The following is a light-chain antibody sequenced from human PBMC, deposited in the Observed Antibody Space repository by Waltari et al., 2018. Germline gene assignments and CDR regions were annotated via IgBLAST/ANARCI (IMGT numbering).Light chain of an antibody. J-gene: IGKJ3*01. Sequence: EIVLTQSPGTLSLSPGERATLSCRARQSVSSSYLAWYQQKPGQAPRLLSYGASSRATGSPDRFSGSGSGTDFTLSISRLEPEDFAVYYCQQYGSSPFTFGPGTKVDIK. CDR1: QSVSSSY. V-gene: IGKV3-20*01. CDR3: QQYGSSPFT. CDR2: GAS.